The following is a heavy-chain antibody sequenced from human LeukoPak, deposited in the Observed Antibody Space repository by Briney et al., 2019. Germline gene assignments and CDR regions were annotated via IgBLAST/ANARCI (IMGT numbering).Heavy chain of an antibody. J-gene: IGHJ4*02. CDR3: ARYYDFWSGHYYFDH. CDR2: ISGTGGTT. Sequence: GGSLRHSCAASGLTFSSYAMSWVRQAPGKGLEWVSGISGTGGTTYYADSVKGRFTISRDNSKNTLYLQMNSLRAEDTAVYHCARYYDFWSGHYYFDHWGQGTLVIVSS. CDR1: GLTFSSYA. D-gene: IGHD3-3*01. V-gene: IGHV3-23*01.